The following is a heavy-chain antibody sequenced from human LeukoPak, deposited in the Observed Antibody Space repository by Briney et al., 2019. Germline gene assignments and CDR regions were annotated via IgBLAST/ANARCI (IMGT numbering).Heavy chain of an antibody. CDR3: ARDGSPSYYYYHMDV. CDR2: ISRDGGST. Sequence: GGSLRLSCAASGFTFSDYNMHWVRQAPGKGMEYVSAISRDGGSTYFANSVKGRFTISRDNSKNTLYLQMGSLRTEDMAVYHCARDGSPSYYYYHMDVWGKGAPVTVSS. V-gene: IGHV3-64*01. J-gene: IGHJ6*03. CDR1: GFTFSDYN.